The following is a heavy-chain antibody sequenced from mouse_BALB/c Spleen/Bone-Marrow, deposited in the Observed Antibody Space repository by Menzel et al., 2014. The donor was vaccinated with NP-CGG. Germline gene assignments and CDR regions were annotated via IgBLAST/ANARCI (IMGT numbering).Heavy chain of an antibody. CDR1: GFTFSSYA. CDR2: ISSGGSYT. J-gene: IGHJ2*01. Sequence: EVQVVESGGGLVKPGGSLKLSCAASGFTFSSYAMSWVRQSPEKRLEWVAEISSGGSYTYYPDTATGRFTISRDNAKNTLYLEMSSLRSEDTAMYYCARGGNYLDYWGQGTTLTVSS. CDR3: ARGGNYLDY. V-gene: IGHV5-9-4*01.